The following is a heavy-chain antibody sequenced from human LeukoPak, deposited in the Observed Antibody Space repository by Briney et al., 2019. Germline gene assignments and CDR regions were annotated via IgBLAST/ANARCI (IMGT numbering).Heavy chain of an antibody. CDR1: GYTFTSYG. D-gene: IGHD3-10*01. CDR2: IIPIFGTA. Sequence: GASVKVSCKASGYTFTSYGISWVRQAPGQGLEWMGGIIPIFGTANYAQKFQGRVTITADESTSTAYMELSSLRSEDTAVYYCAGEVTMVRGVIFYWGQGTLVTVSS. CDR3: AGEVTMVRGVIFY. V-gene: IGHV1-69*13. J-gene: IGHJ4*02.